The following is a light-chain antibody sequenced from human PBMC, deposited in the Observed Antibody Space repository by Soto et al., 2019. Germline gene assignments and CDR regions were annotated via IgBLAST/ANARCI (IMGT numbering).Light chain of an antibody. J-gene: IGKJ5*01. Sequence: DMVLSQTQATLSLSPGARATLSCRASQSISNYLAWYQQKPGQAPRLLVYDASNRATGIPVRFSGSGSGTDFTLTITSLEAEDFALYYCQQRSSWPITFGQGTRVEL. CDR1: QSISNY. CDR3: QQRSSWPIT. V-gene: IGKV3-11*01. CDR2: DAS.